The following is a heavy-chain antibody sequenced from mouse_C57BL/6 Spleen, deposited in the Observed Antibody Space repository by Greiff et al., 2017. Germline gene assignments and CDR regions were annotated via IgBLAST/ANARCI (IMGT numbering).Heavy chain of an antibody. V-gene: IGHV1-66*01. Sequence: QVQLQQSGPELVKPGASVKISCKASGYSFTSYYIHWVKQRPGQGLEWIGWIYPGSGNTKYNEKFKGKATLTADTSSSTAYMQLSRLTSEDSAVYYCASSSGLAWFAYWGQGTLVTVSA. CDR3: ASSSGLAWFAY. CDR2: IYPGSGNT. J-gene: IGHJ3*01. CDR1: GYSFTSYY. D-gene: IGHD3-2*02.